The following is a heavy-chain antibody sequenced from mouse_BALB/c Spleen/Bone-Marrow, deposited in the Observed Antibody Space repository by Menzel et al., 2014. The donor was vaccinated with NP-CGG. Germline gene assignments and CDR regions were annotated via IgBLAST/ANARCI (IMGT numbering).Heavy chain of an antibody. Sequence: VKVVESGPELVRPGVSVKISCKGSGYTFTDYAMHWVKQSHAKSLEWIGVISTYSGNTNYNQKFKGEATMTVDKSSSTAYMELARLTSEDSAIYYCARGSMITTDWFAYWGQGTLVTVSA. CDR3: ARGSMITTDWFAY. CDR2: ISTYSGNT. D-gene: IGHD2-4*01. CDR1: GYTFTDYA. V-gene: IGHV1-67*01. J-gene: IGHJ3*01.